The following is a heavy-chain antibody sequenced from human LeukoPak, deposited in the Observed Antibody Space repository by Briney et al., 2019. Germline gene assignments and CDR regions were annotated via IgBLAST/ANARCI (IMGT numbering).Heavy chain of an antibody. D-gene: IGHD3-3*01. CDR2: INHSGST. CDR3: ARRNYDFWSGIRYYYYGMDV. CDR1: GGSISGYY. Sequence: SETLSLTCTVSGGSISGYYWSWIRQPPGKGLEWIGEINHSGSTNYNPSLKSRVTISVDTSKNQFSLKLSSVTAADTAVYYCARRNYDFWSGIRYYYYGMDVRGQGTTVTVSS. V-gene: IGHV4-34*01. J-gene: IGHJ6*02.